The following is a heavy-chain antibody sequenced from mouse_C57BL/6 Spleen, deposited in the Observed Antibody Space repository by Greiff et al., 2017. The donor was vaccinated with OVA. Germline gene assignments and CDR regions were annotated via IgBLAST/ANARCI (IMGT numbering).Heavy chain of an antibody. Sequence: EVQLQQSVAELVRPGASVKLSCTASGFTIKNTYMHWVKQRPEQGLEWIGRIDPANGNTKYAPKFPGKATITADTASNTAYLQLSSLTSEDTAIYYWANPPYYDGSSYEYFDVWGTGTTVTVSS. J-gene: IGHJ1*03. CDR1: GFTIKNTY. CDR3: ANPPYYDGSSYEYFDV. CDR2: IDPANGNT. D-gene: IGHD1-1*01. V-gene: IGHV14-3*01.